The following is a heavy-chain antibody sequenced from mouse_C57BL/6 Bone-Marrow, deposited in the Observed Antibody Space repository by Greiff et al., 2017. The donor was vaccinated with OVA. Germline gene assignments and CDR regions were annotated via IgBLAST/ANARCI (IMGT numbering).Heavy chain of an antibody. J-gene: IGHJ2*01. Sequence: VQLKESGPELVKPGASVKLCSTPSVYSFTGYYMNWVKQSPEKSLEWIGEINPSTGGTTYNQKFKAKATLTVDKSSSTAYMQLKSLTSEDTAVYYCARRGGYSEYWGADTTLTVSP. V-gene: IGHV1-42*01. CDR1: VYSFTGYY. CDR3: ARRGGYSEY. CDR2: INPSTGGT.